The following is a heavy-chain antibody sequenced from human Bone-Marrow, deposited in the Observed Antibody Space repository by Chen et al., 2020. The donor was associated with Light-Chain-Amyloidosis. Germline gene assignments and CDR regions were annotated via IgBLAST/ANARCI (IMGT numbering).Heavy chain of an antibody. D-gene: IGHD2-21*02. J-gene: IGHJ5*02. CDR2: IKNSGST. CDR1: GGSFSDYY. Sequence: QVQLQQWGAGLLRPSETLSLTCAVYGGSFSDYYWSWIRQSPGKGLEWIGEIKNSGSTKYNPSLKSRVSMSLDKSKNQFSLKLSSVTAADTAIYYCAKSLYCGGDCAWGQGTLVTVSS. CDR3: AKSLYCGGDCA. V-gene: IGHV4-34*02.